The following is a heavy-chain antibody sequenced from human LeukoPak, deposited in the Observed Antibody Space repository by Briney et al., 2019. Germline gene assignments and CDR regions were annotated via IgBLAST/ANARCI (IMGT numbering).Heavy chain of an antibody. D-gene: IGHD6-13*01. J-gene: IGHJ4*02. Sequence: ASVKVSCKASGYTFTGYYMHWVRQAPGQGLEWMGWINPNSGGTNYAQKFQGRVTMTRDTSISTAYMELSRLRSDDTAVYYCARACAIAAAGTLDADFDYWGQGTLVTVSS. CDR3: ARACAIAAAGTLDADFDY. CDR2: INPNSGGT. V-gene: IGHV1-2*02. CDR1: GYTFTGYY.